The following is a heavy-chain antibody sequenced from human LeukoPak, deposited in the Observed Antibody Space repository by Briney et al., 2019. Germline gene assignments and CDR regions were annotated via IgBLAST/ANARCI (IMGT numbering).Heavy chain of an antibody. V-gene: IGHV3-30-3*01. Sequence: GGSLRLSCAASGFTFSSYAMHWVRQAPGKGLEWVALISYDGSNKYNADSVKGRFTISRDNSKNTLYLQMNSPRAEDTAVYYCAREEVRGVLGYWGQGTLVTVSS. D-gene: IGHD3-10*01. J-gene: IGHJ4*02. CDR1: GFTFSSYA. CDR2: ISYDGSNK. CDR3: AREEVRGVLGY.